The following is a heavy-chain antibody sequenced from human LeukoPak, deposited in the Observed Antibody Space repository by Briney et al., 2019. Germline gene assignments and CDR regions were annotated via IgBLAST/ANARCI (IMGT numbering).Heavy chain of an antibody. CDR3: ARGERLLWFGEFESRQYFQH. Sequence: ASVKVSCMASGGTFSSYAISWVRQAPGQGLEWMGGIIPIFGTANYTQKFQGRVTITADKSTSTAYMKLSSLRSEDTAVYYCARGERLLWFGEFESRQYFQHWGQGTLVTVSS. V-gene: IGHV1-69*06. CDR1: GGTFSSYA. J-gene: IGHJ1*01. CDR2: IIPIFGTA. D-gene: IGHD3-10*01.